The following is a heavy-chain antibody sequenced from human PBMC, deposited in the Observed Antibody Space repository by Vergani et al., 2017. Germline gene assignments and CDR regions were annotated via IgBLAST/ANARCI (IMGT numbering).Heavy chain of an antibody. J-gene: IGHJ4*02. Sequence: QVQLVESGGGVVQPGRSLRLSCAASGFTFSSYAISWVRQAPGQGLEWMGGIIPIFGTANYAQKFQGRVTITADKSTSTAYMELSSLRSEDTAVYCCAREVGLDYGDSYFDYWGQGTLVTVSS. CDR2: IIPIFGTA. CDR1: GFTFSSYA. D-gene: IGHD4-17*01. CDR3: AREVGLDYGDSYFDY. V-gene: IGHV1-69*06.